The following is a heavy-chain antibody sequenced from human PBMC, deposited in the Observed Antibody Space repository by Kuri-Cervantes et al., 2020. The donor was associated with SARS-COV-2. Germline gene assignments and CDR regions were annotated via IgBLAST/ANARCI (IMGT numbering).Heavy chain of an antibody. CDR1: GFTFSSYE. CDR2: ISSSGSTI. D-gene: IGHD3-3*01. J-gene: IGHJ4*02. CDR3: AKARKGDLRPTVFDY. Sequence: GESLKISCAASGFTFSSYEMNWVRQAPGKGLEWVSYISSSGSTIYYADSVKGRFTISRDNAKNSLYLQMNSLRAEYMALYYCAKARKGDLRPTVFDYWGQGTLVTVSS. V-gene: IGHV3-48*03.